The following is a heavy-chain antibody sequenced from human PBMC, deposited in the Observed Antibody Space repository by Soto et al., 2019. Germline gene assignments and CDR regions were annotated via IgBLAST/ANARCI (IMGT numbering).Heavy chain of an antibody. CDR2: IIPIFGTA. D-gene: IGHD1-26*01. J-gene: IGHJ4*02. Sequence: ASVKVSCKASGGTFSSYAISWVRQAPGQGLEWMGGIIPIFGTANYAQKFQGRVTITADESTSTAYMELSGLRSEDTAVYYCATLYSGSYHFDYWGQGTLVTVSS. CDR1: GGTFSSYA. CDR3: ATLYSGSYHFDY. V-gene: IGHV1-69*13.